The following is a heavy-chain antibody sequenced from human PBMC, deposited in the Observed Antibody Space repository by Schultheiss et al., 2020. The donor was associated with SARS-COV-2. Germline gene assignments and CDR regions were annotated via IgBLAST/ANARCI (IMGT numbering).Heavy chain of an antibody. J-gene: IGHJ4*02. CDR3: ARAWNGDHYYFDY. Sequence: SQTLSLTCAVYGGSFSGYYWSWIRQPPGKGLEWIGEINHSGSTNYNPSLKSRVTISVDTSKNQFSLKLSSVTAADTAVYYCARAWNGDHYYFDYWGQGTLVTVSS. D-gene: IGHD4-17*01. CDR2: INHSGST. CDR1: GGSFSGYY. V-gene: IGHV4-34*09.